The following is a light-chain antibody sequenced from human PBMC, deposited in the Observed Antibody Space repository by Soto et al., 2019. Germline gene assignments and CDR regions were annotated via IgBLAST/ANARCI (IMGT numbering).Light chain of an antibody. J-gene: IGKJ5*01. CDR2: AAS. Sequence: DIQMTQSPSSLSASVGDRVTITCQASQAIRNDLGRYQQKPGKGPKRLIYAASSLQSGVPSRFSGSGSGTEFTLTISSLQPDDFATYYCQQYNTYSTFGQGTRLE. CDR1: QAIRND. V-gene: IGKV1-17*01. CDR3: QQYNTYST.